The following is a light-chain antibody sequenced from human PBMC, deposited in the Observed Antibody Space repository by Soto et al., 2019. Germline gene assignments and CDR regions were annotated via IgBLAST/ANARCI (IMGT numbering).Light chain of an antibody. CDR2: DVN. CDR3: TSWTTSTTMI. V-gene: IGLV2-14*03. J-gene: IGLJ2*01. CDR1: SSDIGAYNF. Sequence: QSALTQPASVSGSPGQSITISCTGTSSDIGAYNFVSWYQQHPGKAPKLMLYDVNIRPSGVYNRFSGSTSGNTASLTISGLQAEDEADYYCTSWTTSTTMIFGGGTKLTVL.